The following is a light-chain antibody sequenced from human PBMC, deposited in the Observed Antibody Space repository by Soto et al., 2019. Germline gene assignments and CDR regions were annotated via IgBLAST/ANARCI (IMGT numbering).Light chain of an antibody. J-gene: IGKJ1*01. Sequence: DIQMTQTPSSLSASVGDRVTITCRASQDISNYLAGYQQKPGKVPTLLIYAASTWQSGVPSRFSGSGSGTVFTLTISSLQPDDFATYYCQHCNSYSEAFGQGTKVDIK. CDR1: QDISNY. CDR2: AAS. V-gene: IGKV1-27*01. CDR3: QHCNSYSEA.